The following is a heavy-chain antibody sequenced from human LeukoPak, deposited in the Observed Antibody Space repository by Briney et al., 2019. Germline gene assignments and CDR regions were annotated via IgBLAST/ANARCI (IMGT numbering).Heavy chain of an antibody. Sequence: GGSLRLSCAASGFTFSSYAMFWVRQAPGKGLEWVSSVSSSGIYIYYADSVKGRFTISRDNAKNSLYLQMNSLRAEDTAVYYCARARDLYDSSGYSFDYWGQGILVTVSS. J-gene: IGHJ4*02. CDR3: ARARDLYDSSGYSFDY. V-gene: IGHV3-21*01. CDR1: GFTFSSYA. CDR2: VSSSGIYI. D-gene: IGHD3-22*01.